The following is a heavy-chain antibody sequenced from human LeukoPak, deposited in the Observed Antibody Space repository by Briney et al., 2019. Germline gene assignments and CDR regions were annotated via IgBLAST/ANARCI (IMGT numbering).Heavy chain of an antibody. V-gene: IGHV3-74*01. J-gene: IGHJ4*02. Sequence: PGGSLRLSCAASGFTFSSYWMHWVRQAPGKGLVWVSRINSDGSTTTYADSVKGRFTISRDNAKNTLYLQMNSLGAEDTAVYYCLNPGIAVAGSDYWGQGTLVTVSS. D-gene: IGHD6-19*01. CDR2: INSDGSTT. CDR1: GFTFSSYW. CDR3: LNPGIAVAGSDY.